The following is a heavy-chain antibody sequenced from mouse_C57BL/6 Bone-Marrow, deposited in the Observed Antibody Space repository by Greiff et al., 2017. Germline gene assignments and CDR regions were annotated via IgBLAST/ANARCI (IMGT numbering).Heavy chain of an antibody. V-gene: IGHV1-22*01. Sequence: VQLQQSGPELVKPGASVKMSCKASGYTFTDYNMHWVKQSHGKSLEWIGYINPNNGGTSYNQKFQGKATLTVNKSSSTAYMELRSLTSEDSAVYYCARPGRRRYFDVWGTGTTVTVSS. CDR3: ARPGRRRYFDV. D-gene: IGHD3-3*01. CDR1: GYTFTDYN. CDR2: INPNNGGT. J-gene: IGHJ1*03.